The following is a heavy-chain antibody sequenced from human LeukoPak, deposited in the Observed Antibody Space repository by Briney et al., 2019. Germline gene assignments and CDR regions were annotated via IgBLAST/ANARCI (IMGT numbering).Heavy chain of an antibody. J-gene: IGHJ4*02. V-gene: IGHV3-11*04. D-gene: IGHD3-22*01. Sequence: GGSLRLSCAVSGFTFSDYYMSWIRQAPGKGLEWVSYISSSGSTIYYADSVKGRFTISRDNAKNSLYLQMNSLRAEDTAVYYCARDGDSSGYYVPRFDYWGQGTLVTVSS. CDR2: ISSSGSTI. CDR3: ARDGDSSGYYVPRFDY. CDR1: GFTFSDYY.